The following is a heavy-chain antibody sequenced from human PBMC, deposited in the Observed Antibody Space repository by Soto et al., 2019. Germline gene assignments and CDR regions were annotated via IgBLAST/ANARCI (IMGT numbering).Heavy chain of an antibody. V-gene: IGHV4-59*01. CDR2: VHESGST. J-gene: IGHJ4*02. D-gene: IGHD1-20*01. CDR3: ARGTRALITSFFDY. Sequence: SETLSLTCSVSGDAISNYYWSWIRQTPGRGLEWIGCVHESGSTDYNPSLRGRVIISLHTSKSQFSLSLRYATAADTATYYCARGTRALITSFFDYWGQGIPVTVSS. CDR1: GDAISNYY.